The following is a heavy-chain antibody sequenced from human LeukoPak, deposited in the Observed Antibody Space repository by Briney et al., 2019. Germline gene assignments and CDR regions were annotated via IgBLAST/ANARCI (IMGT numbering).Heavy chain of an antibody. CDR2: ISYDGSNK. CDR3: AKMPDDYGGPGDFGYYYFQH. J-gene: IGHJ1*01. CDR1: GFTFSSYA. V-gene: IGHV3-30*04. Sequence: AGGSLRLSCAASGFTFSSYAMHWVRQAPGKGLEWVAVISYDGSNKYYADSVKGRFTISRDNSKNTLYLQMNSLRAEDTAVYYCAKMPDDYGGPGDFGYYYFQHWGQGTLVTVSS. D-gene: IGHD4-17*01.